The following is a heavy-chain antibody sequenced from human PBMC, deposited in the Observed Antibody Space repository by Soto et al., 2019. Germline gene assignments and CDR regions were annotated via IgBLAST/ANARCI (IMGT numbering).Heavy chain of an antibody. V-gene: IGHV4-30-2*01. CDR2: IYHSGST. CDR1: GGSISSGGYS. CDR3: ARGRLDAFDI. Sequence: SETLSLTCAVSGGSISSGGYSWSWIRQPPGKGLEWIGYIYHSGSTYYNPSLKSRVTISVDRSKNQFSLKLSPVTAADTAVYYCARGRLDAFDIWGQGTQVTVSS. J-gene: IGHJ3*02.